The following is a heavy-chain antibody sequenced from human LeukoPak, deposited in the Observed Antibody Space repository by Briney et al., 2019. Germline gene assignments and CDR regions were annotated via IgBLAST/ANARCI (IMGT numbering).Heavy chain of an antibody. CDR3: AKHYSGTIDF. CDR1: GFTFSTYV. CDR2: IGGGGSTT. Sequence: GGPLRLSCTASGFTFSTYVMSWVRQAPGKGLEWVSVIGGGGSTTYYADSVKGRFTISRDNSKKTLYLQMNSLRAEDTAVYYCAKHYSGTIDFWGQGTLVTVSS. D-gene: IGHD1-26*01. J-gene: IGHJ4*02. V-gene: IGHV3-23*01.